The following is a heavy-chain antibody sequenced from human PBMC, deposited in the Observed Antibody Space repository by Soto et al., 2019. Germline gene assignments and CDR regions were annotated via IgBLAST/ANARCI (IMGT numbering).Heavy chain of an antibody. CDR3: PRNRGGLGPDSNGMEV. D-gene: IGHD2-21*01. Sequence: SETLSLTCTVSGASIRSPDYYWSWIRQPPGKGLEWVGHIYYNGNTYDNPSLKSRLTISVDTSKNQFSLKLTSVTAADTAVYYWPRNRGGLGPDSNGMEVWGHGTTVPSP. J-gene: IGHJ6*02. CDR2: IYYNGNT. V-gene: IGHV4-30-4*01. CDR1: GASIRSPDYY.